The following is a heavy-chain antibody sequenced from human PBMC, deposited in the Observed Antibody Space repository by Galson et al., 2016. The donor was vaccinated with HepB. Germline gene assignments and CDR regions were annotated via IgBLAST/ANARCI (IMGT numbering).Heavy chain of an antibody. Sequence: SLRLSCAASGFTFMRDVMSWVRQAPGKGLEWVSAINDYGGSTYYADSVKGRFTISRENSKNTLCLQMNSLRAEDTAVYYCAKDVAVAGHGEYFDYWGQGTLVTVSS. V-gene: IGHV3-23*01. CDR2: INDYGGST. CDR3: AKDVAVAGHGEYFDY. J-gene: IGHJ4*02. D-gene: IGHD6-19*01. CDR1: GFTFMRDV.